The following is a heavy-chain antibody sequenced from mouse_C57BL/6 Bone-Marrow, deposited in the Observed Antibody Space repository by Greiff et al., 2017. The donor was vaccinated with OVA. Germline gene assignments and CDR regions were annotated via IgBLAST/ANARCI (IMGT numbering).Heavy chain of an antibody. CDR2: IYPGSGNT. CDR1: GYTFTDYY. V-gene: IGHV1-76*01. J-gene: IGHJ4*01. CDR3: ARRITTVVATSDYYAMDY. Sequence: QVQLQQSGAELVRPGASVKLSCKASGYTFTDYYINWVKQRPGQGLEWIARIYPGSGNTYYNEKFKGKATLTAEKSSGTAYMQLSSLTSEDSAVYFCARRITTVVATSDYYAMDYWGQGTSVTVSS. D-gene: IGHD1-1*01.